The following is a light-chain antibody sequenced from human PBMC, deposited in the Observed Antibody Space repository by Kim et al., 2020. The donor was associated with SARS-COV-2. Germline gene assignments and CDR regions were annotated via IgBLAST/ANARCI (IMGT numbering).Light chain of an antibody. Sequence: ELTQPPSASGTPGQMVTVSCSGSSSDIGDNTVHWYQHLPGTTPKLLIYGNNKRPSRVPDRFSGSKSGTSASLVIRGLQPEDEADYYCATWDDSLNGPTFGGGTQLTVL. CDR2: GNN. CDR1: SSDIGDNT. V-gene: IGLV1-44*01. J-gene: IGLJ3*02. CDR3: ATWDDSLNGPT.